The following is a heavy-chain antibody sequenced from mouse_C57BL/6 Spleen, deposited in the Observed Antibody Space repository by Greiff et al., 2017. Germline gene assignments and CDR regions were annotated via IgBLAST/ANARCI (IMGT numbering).Heavy chain of an antibody. CDR1: GYSFTDYN. J-gene: IGHJ2*01. V-gene: IGHV1-39*01. Sequence: VQLKESGPELVKPGASVKISCKASGYSFTDYNMNWVKQSNGKSLEWIGVINPNYGTTSYNQKFKGKATLTVDQSSSTAYMQLNSLTSEDSAVYYCASITTVEYYFDYWGQGTTLTVSS. CDR3: ASITTVEYYFDY. CDR2: INPNYGTT. D-gene: IGHD1-1*01.